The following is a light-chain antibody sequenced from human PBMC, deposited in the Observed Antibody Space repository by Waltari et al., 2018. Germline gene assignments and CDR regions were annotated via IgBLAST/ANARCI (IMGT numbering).Light chain of an antibody. Sequence: QSALTQPASVSGSPGQSITISCTGTSSDVGGYNYVSWYQQHPGKAPKLMIYEVSNRPSGVSNRFSGSKSGNTASLTISWLRAEDEADYYCSSYTSSSTRVFGGGTKLTVL. V-gene: IGLV2-14*01. J-gene: IGLJ2*01. CDR2: EVS. CDR3: SSYTSSSTRV. CDR1: SSDVGGYNY.